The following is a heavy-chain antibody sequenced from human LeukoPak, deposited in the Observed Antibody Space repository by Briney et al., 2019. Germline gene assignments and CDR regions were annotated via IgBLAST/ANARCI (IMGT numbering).Heavy chain of an antibody. CDR2: IYPGDSDT. J-gene: IGHJ4*02. D-gene: IGHD2-15*01. CDR1: GYIFTSYW. CDR3: ARPRPYCSGGSCSDFYDY. Sequence: GESLKISCKGSGYIFTSYWIGWVRQMPGKGLEWMGIIYPGDSDTRYSPSFQGQVTISADKSISTAYLQWSSLKASDTAMYYCARPRPYCSGGSCSDFYDYWGQGTLVTVSS. V-gene: IGHV5-51*01.